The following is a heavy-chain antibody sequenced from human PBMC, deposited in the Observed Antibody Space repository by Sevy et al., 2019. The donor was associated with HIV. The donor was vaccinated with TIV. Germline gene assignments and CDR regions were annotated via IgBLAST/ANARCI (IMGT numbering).Heavy chain of an antibody. Sequence: SETLSLTCTVSGGSVSSGSYYWSWIRQPPGKGLEWIGYIYYSGSTNYNPSLKSRVTISVDTSKNQFSLKLSSVTAADTAVYYCAREAYIWGSYRYTYNWFDPWGQRTLVTVSS. D-gene: IGHD3-16*02. V-gene: IGHV4-61*01. CDR2: IYYSGST. CDR3: AREAYIWGSYRYTYNWFDP. CDR1: GGSVSSGSYY. J-gene: IGHJ5*02.